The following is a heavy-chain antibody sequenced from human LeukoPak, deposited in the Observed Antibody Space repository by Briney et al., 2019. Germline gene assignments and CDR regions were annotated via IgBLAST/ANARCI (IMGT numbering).Heavy chain of an antibody. D-gene: IGHD1-26*01. V-gene: IGHV3-23*01. CDR1: GFTFSSYG. CDR3: ANDLWADAFDI. J-gene: IGHJ3*02. Sequence: GGSLRLSCAASGFTFSSYGMHWVRQAPGKGLEWVSAISGSGGSTYYADSVKGRFTISRDNSKNTLYLQMNSLRAEDTAVYYCANDLWADAFDIWGQGTMVTVSS. CDR2: ISGSGGST.